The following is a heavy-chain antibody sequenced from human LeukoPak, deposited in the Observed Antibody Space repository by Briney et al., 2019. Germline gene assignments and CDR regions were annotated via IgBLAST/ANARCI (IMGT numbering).Heavy chain of an antibody. CDR3: ARTVGSGYYQYHYYGMDV. Sequence: SETLSLTCAVYGGSFSGYYWSWIRQPPGKGLEWIGEINHSGSTNYNPSLKSRVTISVDTSKNQFSLKLSSVTAADTAVYYCARTVGSGYYQYHYYGMDVWGQGTTVTVSS. V-gene: IGHV4-34*01. CDR2: INHSGST. D-gene: IGHD3-22*01. J-gene: IGHJ6*02. CDR1: GGSFSGYY.